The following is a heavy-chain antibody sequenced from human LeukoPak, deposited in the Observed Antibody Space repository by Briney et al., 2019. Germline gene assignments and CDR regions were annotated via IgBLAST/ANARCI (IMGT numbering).Heavy chain of an antibody. Sequence: SETLSLTCAVYGGSFSGYYWSWIRQPPGKGLEWIGEINHSGSTNYNPSLKSRVTISVDTSKNQFSLKLSSVTAADTAVYYCARVWGYVDYWGQGTLVTVSP. CDR2: INHSGST. D-gene: IGHD7-27*01. CDR1: GGSFSGYY. CDR3: ARVWGYVDY. V-gene: IGHV4-34*01. J-gene: IGHJ4*02.